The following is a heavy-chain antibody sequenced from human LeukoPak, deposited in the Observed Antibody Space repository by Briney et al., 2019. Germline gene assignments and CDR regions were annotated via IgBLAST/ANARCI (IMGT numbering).Heavy chain of an antibody. Sequence: ASVKVSCKASGYTFTSYGISWVRQAPGRGLEWMGWISAYNGNTNYAQKLQGRVTMTTDTSTSTAYMELRSLRSDDTAVYYCARTESGRITMIVDYYFDYWGQGTLVTVSS. V-gene: IGHV1-18*01. J-gene: IGHJ4*02. CDR2: ISAYNGNT. CDR3: ARTESGRITMIVDYYFDY. D-gene: IGHD3-22*01. CDR1: GYTFTSYG.